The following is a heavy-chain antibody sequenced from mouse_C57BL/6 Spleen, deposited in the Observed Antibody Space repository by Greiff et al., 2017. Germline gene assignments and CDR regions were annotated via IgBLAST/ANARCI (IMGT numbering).Heavy chain of an antibody. CDR2: IRLKSDNYAT. Sequence: EVKLHESGGGLVQPGGSMKLSCVASGFTFSNYWMNWVRQSPEKGLEWVAQIRLKSDNYATHYAESVKGRFTISSDDSKSSVYLQMNNLRAEDTGIYYCTRRGNAMDYWGQGTSVTVSS. CDR1: GFTFSNYW. CDR3: TRRGNAMDY. V-gene: IGHV6-3*01. J-gene: IGHJ4*01.